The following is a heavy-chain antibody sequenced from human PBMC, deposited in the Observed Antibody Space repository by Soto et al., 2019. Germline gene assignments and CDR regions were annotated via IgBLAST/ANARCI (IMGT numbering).Heavy chain of an antibody. J-gene: IGHJ4*02. V-gene: IGHV3-9*01. Sequence: GGSLRLSCAASGFTFSTYWMSWVRQAPGKGLGWVSGISWNRGSIGYADSVKGRFTISRDNAKNSLYLQMNSLRAEDTALYYCAKGPTQHTDYGDWSFDYWGQGTLVTVSS. D-gene: IGHD4-17*01. CDR1: GFTFSTYW. CDR2: ISWNRGSI. CDR3: AKGPTQHTDYGDWSFDY.